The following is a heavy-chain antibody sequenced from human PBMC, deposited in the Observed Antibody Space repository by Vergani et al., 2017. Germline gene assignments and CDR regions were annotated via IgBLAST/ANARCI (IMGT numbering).Heavy chain of an antibody. CDR2: IKSDGSIT. V-gene: IGHV3-74*03. J-gene: IGHJ4*02. CDR3: ARESGRESLGTSLYY. D-gene: IGHD2-2*01. CDR1: GFSFNSYW. Sequence: DVHLAESGGGFFQPGGSLRLSCSASGFSFNSYWMHWVRQVPGKGLLWVSRIKSDGSITAYADSVKGRFTISRDNAQNTLYLQMNSLRPEDTAVFYCARESGRESLGTSLYYWGQGTLVTVSS.